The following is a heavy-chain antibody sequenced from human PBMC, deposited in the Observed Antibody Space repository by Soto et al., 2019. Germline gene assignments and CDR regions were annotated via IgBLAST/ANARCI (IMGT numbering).Heavy chain of an antibody. CDR3: ARKDSGYADYMDV. CDR1: GGSISRGGYY. J-gene: IGHJ6*03. CDR2: IYYIGGT. Sequence: QVQLQESGPGLVKPSQTLSLTCTVSGGSISRGGYYWSWIRQHPGKGLEWIGYIYYIGGTYYNPSRKSRVTISVDTSENQFSLRLSSVTAADTAVYYCARKDSGYADYMDVWGKGTTVTVSS. V-gene: IGHV4-31*03. D-gene: IGHD5-12*01.